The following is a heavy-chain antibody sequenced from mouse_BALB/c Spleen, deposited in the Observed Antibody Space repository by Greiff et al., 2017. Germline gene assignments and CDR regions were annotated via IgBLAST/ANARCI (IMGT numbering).Heavy chain of an antibody. D-gene: IGHD2-14*01. CDR3: ARHEIRYYFDY. CDR2: ISSGGGST. J-gene: IGHJ2*01. V-gene: IGHV5-12-1*01. Sequence: EVQLVESGGGLVKPGGSLKLSCAASGFAFSSYDMSWVRQTPEKRLEWVAYISSGGGSTYYPDTVKGRFTISRDNAKNTLYLQMSSLKSEDTAMYYCARHEIRYYFDYWGQGTTLTVSS. CDR1: GFAFSSYD.